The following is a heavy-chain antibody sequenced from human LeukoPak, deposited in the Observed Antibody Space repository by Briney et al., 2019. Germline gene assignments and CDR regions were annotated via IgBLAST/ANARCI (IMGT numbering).Heavy chain of an antibody. J-gene: IGHJ4*02. V-gene: IGHV1-8*01. Sequence: GASVKVSCKASGYTFTSYDINWVRQATGQGLGWMGWMNPNSGNTGYAQKFQGRVTMTRNTSISTAYMELSSLRSEDTAVYYCARDSAAAGIVDYWGQGTLVTVSS. CDR1: GYTFTSYD. D-gene: IGHD6-13*01. CDR2: MNPNSGNT. CDR3: ARDSAAAGIVDY.